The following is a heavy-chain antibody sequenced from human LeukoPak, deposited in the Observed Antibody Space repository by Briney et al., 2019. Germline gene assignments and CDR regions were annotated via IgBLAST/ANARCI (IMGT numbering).Heavy chain of an antibody. D-gene: IGHD5-24*01. V-gene: IGHV7-4-1*02. CDR2: INTNTGNP. J-gene: IGHJ6*03. Sequence: ASVKVSFKASGYTFTSYAMNWVRQAPGQGLEWMGWINTNTGNPTYAQGFTGRFVFSLDTSVSTAYLQISSLKAEDTAVYYCARGAVEDSYYYYYMDVWGKGTTVTVSS. CDR3: ARGAVEDSYYYYYMDV. CDR1: GYTFTSYA.